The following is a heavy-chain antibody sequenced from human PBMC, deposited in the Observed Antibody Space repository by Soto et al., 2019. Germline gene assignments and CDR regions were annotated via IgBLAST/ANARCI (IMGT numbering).Heavy chain of an antibody. CDR3: ARGQEGVVATH. J-gene: IGHJ4*02. CDR2: VKDGGHT. V-gene: IGHV4-34*01. CDR1: GGSLSGYY. D-gene: IGHD5-12*01. Sequence: QVQLQQWGAGLLKPSETLSLNCAVTGGSLSGYYWSWIRQPPGKGLEWIGEVKDGGHTNYSPSLRGRVTISSDPSNNQSSLRLNSVTAADTGVYYCARGQEGVVATHWDQGSLVTVSS.